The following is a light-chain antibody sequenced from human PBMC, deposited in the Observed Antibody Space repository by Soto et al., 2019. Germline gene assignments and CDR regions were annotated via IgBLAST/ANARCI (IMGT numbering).Light chain of an antibody. J-gene: IGKJ4*01. Sequence: DIVLTQSPATLSVSPGERATLSCRASQSFSSYLAWYQQKPGQAPRLLIYDASTRATGVQARFSGSGSGTEFTLTIKSLQSEDFAIYYCQQYNQWPLTFGGGTKVDIK. CDR2: DAS. CDR1: QSFSSY. CDR3: QQYNQWPLT. V-gene: IGKV3-15*01.